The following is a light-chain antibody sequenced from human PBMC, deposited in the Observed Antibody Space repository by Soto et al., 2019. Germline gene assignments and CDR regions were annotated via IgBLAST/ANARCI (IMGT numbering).Light chain of an antibody. V-gene: IGKV3D-15*01. J-gene: IGKJ1*01. CDR1: QSISTN. CDR3: QQYANWRPA. Sequence: EIVMTQSPATLSVSPGERATLSCRASQSISTNLAWHQQKPGQAPRLLIYSTSTRATGTPARFSGSRSGTEFTRTISSLQSEAFAVYYCQQYANWRPAFGQGTQVEMK. CDR2: STS.